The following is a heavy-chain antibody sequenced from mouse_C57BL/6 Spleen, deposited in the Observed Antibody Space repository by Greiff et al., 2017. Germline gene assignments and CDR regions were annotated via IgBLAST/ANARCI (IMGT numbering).Heavy chain of an antibody. V-gene: IGHV1-54*01. CDR1: GYAFTNYL. CDR3: ARWGWLPDYYAMDY. CDR2: INPGSGGT. D-gene: IGHD2-3*01. Sequence: QVQLQQSGAELVRPGTSVKVSCKASGYAFTNYLIEWVKQRPGQGLEWIGVINPGSGGTNYNEKFKGKATLTADKSSSTAYMQLSSLTSEDSAVYYCARWGWLPDYYAMDYWGQGTSVTVSS. J-gene: IGHJ4*01.